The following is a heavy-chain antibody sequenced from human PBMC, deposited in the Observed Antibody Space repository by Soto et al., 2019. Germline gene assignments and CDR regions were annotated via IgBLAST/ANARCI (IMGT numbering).Heavy chain of an antibody. CDR3: ARMATFGSLKWFDP. V-gene: IGHV1-8*01. Sequence: ASVKVSCKASGYSFTNNDVTWVRQATGQGLEWMGWMNPGSGDTGYAQKFQGRVTMTRDISIATAYMELSSLRSDDTAIYYCARMATFGSLKWFDPWGQGTLITVS. CDR2: MNPGSGDT. D-gene: IGHD3-16*01. CDR1: GYSFTNND. J-gene: IGHJ5*02.